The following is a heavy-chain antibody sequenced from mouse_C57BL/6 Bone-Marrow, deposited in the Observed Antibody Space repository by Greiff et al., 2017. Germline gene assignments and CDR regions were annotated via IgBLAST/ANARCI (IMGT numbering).Heavy chain of an antibody. D-gene: IGHD3-3*01. CDR1: GYTFTSYW. Sequence: VQLQQPGAELVKPGASVTLSCKASGYTFTSYWMHWVKQRPGQGLEWIGMIHPNSGSTNYNEKFKSKATLTVDKSSSTAYMQLSSLTSEDSAVYYCARTPRGLYYMDYWGQGTTLTVSS. J-gene: IGHJ2*01. CDR2: IHPNSGST. V-gene: IGHV1-64*01. CDR3: ARTPRGLYYMDY.